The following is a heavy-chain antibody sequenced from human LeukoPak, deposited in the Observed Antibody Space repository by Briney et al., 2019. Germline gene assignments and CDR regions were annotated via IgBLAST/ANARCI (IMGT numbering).Heavy chain of an antibody. Sequence: GGSLRLSCAASGFTFSRLDIHWVRQAPGKGLEWVAFIRYDGSDKRYIDSVKGRFTMSRDNSKNTLYLQMNSLRAEDTAVYYCAKSGGGYSYGYNYWGQGTLVTVSS. CDR3: AKSGGGYSYGYNY. CDR2: IRYDGSDK. CDR1: GFTFSRLD. D-gene: IGHD5-18*01. V-gene: IGHV3-30*02. J-gene: IGHJ4*02.